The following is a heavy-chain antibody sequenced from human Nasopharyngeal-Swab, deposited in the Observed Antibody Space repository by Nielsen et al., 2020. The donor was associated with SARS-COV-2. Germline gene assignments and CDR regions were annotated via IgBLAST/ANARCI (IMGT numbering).Heavy chain of an antibody. V-gene: IGHV3-7*01. CDR2: IKQDGREK. CDR3: ARDPGFGYYYDSSGYYDY. Sequence: GESLKISCAASGFTFSSYWMSWVRQAPGKGLEWVANIKQDGREKYYVDSVKGRFTISRDKAKNSLYLQMNSLRAEDTAVYYCARDPGFGYYYDSSGYYDYWGQGTLVTVSS. J-gene: IGHJ4*02. CDR1: GFTFSSYW. D-gene: IGHD3-22*01.